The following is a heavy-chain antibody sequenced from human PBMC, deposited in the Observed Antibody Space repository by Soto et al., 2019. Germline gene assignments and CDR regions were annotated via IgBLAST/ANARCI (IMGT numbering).Heavy chain of an antibody. J-gene: IGHJ4*02. CDR1: GFTFSSYS. D-gene: IGHD2-15*01. V-gene: IGHV3-30-3*01. CDR2: ISYDGSNK. CDR3: AREGCSGGSCYFDY. Sequence: PGGSLRLSCAASGFTFSSYSMHWVRQAPGKGLEWVAVISYDGSNKHYADSVKGRFTISRDNSKNTLYLQMNSLRAEDTAVYYCAREGCSGGSCYFDYWGQGTLVTVSS.